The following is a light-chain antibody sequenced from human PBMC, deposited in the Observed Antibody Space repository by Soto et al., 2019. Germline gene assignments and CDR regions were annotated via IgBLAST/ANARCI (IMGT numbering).Light chain of an antibody. CDR3: QQRSNWPYT. Sequence: EIVLTQSPATLSLSPGERATLSCRASQSVSSYLAWYQQKPGQAPRLLIDDASNRATGIPARFSGSRSGTDFTFTISSLEPEDFALYSCQQRSNWPYTFGQVTKLEIE. V-gene: IGKV3-11*01. CDR2: DAS. J-gene: IGKJ2*01. CDR1: QSVSSY.